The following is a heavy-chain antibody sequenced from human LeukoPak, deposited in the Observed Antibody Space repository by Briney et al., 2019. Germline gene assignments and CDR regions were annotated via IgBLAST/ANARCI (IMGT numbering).Heavy chain of an antibody. Sequence: SETLSLTCTVSGGSISSSSYYWGWIRQPPGKGLEWIGSIYYSGSTYYNPSLKSRVTISVDTSKNQFSLKLSSVTAADTAMYYCARDFPAYVIGGYFDYWGQGTLVTVSS. D-gene: IGHD3-16*02. CDR1: GGSISSSSYY. J-gene: IGHJ4*02. CDR3: ARDFPAYVIGGYFDY. V-gene: IGHV4-39*07. CDR2: IYYSGST.